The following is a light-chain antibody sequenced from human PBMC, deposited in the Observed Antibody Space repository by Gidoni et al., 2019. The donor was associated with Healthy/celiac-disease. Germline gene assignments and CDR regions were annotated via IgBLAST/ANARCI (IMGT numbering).Light chain of an antibody. Sequence: IVMTQFPATLSLSAAERATLTCRASQSVNSNLAWYQQKPGQAARLLIFGAATRATGRPARFSGSGSATEFTLTISSLQSEDFAVYYCQQYNNWPPLTFGGGTKVEIK. V-gene: IGKV3-15*01. CDR3: QQYNNWPPLT. CDR2: GAA. CDR1: QSVNSN. J-gene: IGKJ4*01.